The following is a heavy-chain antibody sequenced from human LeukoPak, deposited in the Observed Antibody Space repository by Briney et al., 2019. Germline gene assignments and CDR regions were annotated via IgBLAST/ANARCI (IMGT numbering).Heavy chain of an antibody. Sequence: LRLSCAASGFTFSTYSMNWIRQQPGKGLEWIGYIYHTGDTFYNPSLKSRVTISLDTSQNQFSLKMTSVTGADTAMYYCGKVGGNSNSWGQGTLVTVSS. CDR1: GFTFSTYS. CDR3: GKVGGNSNS. CDR2: IYHTGDT. J-gene: IGHJ5*02. D-gene: IGHD4-23*01. V-gene: IGHV4-31*02.